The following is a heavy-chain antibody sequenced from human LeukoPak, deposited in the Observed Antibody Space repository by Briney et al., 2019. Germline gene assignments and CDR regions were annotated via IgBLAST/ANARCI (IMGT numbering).Heavy chain of an antibody. D-gene: IGHD2-2*01. J-gene: IGHJ3*02. CDR2: ISGSGGST. CDR1: GFTFSSYA. Sequence: PGGSLRLSCAASGFTFSSYAMSWVRQAPGKGLEWVSAISGSGGSTYYADSVKGRFTISRDNSKNTLYLQMNSLRAEDTAVYYCARGYCSSTSCYLDAFDIWGQGTMVTVSS. CDR3: ARGYCSSTSCYLDAFDI. V-gene: IGHV3-23*01.